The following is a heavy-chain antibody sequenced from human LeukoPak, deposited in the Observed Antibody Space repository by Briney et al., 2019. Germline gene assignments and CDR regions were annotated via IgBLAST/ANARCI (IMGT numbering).Heavy chain of an antibody. Sequence: WVRQPPGKGLEWIGSVYYSGSTYYHPSLKSRVTISIDTSKNQFSLNLNSVTAADTAVYYCARAPSGVSFDYWGQGTLVTVSS. J-gene: IGHJ4*02. V-gene: IGHV4-39*07. D-gene: IGHD1-26*01. CDR2: VYYSGST. CDR3: ARAPSGVSFDY.